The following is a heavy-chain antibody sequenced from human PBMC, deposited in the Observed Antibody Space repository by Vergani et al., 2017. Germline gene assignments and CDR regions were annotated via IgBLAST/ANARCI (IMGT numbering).Heavy chain of an antibody. CDR1: GFTFSSYG. CDR2: IWYDGSNK. Sequence: VQLVESGGGVVQPGRSLRLSCAASGFTFSSYGMHWVRQAPGKGLEWVAVIWYDGSNKYYADSVKGRFTISRDNSKNTLYLQVNSLRAEDTAVYYCARSPLYLLYYFDYWGQGTLVTVSS. D-gene: IGHD2/OR15-2a*01. J-gene: IGHJ4*02. V-gene: IGHV3-33*01. CDR3: ARSPLYLLYYFDY.